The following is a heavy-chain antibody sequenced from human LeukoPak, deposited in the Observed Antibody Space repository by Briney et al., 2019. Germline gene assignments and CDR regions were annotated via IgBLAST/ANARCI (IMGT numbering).Heavy chain of an antibody. V-gene: IGHV3-66*01. J-gene: IGHJ4*02. CDR1: GFTVSSNY. CDR2: IYRDGST. D-gene: IGHD2-21*02. Sequence: GGSLRLSCAATGFTVSSNYMSWVRQAPGKGLEWVSVIYRDGSTYSADSVKDRFSISRDNSKNTLHLQMNSLRAEDTAVYYCARGGGAYCGGDCYRNFDYWGQGTLVTVSS. CDR3: ARGGGAYCGGDCYRNFDY.